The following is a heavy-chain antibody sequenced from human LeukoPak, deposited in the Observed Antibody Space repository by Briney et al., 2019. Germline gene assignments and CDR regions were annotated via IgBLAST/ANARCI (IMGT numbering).Heavy chain of an antibody. CDR1: GFSFSKYA. V-gene: IGHV3-23*01. CDR3: AKDRSGSYYLARYYGMDV. D-gene: IGHD1-26*01. CDR2: IRSSGDDT. Sequence: PGGSLRLSCAASGFSFSKYAMSWVRQAPGKGLEWVSTIRSSGDDTYYADSVKGRFTISRDNSKNTLYLQMNSLRAEDTAVYYCAKDRSGSYYLARYYGMDVWGQGTTVTVSS. J-gene: IGHJ6*02.